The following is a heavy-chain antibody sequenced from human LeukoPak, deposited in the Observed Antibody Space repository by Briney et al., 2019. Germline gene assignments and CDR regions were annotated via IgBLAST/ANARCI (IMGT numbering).Heavy chain of an antibody. Sequence: SETLSLTCAVYGGTFRGYYWSWIRQPPGKGLEWIGEIHYTGATSYNPSLKSRVTISGDPSKNQVSLRVYSVTAADTAVYYCARGVLGPYYFDLWGRGTLVTVSS. CDR2: IHYTGAT. D-gene: IGHD7-27*01. CDR3: ARGVLGPYYFDL. J-gene: IGHJ2*01. V-gene: IGHV4-34*01. CDR1: GGTFRGYY.